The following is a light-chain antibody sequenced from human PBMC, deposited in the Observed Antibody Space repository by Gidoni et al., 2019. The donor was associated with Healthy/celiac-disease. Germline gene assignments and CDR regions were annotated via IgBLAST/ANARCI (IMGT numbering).Light chain of an antibody. CDR2: GAS. V-gene: IGKV3-20*01. Sequence: EIVLTQSPGTLSLSPGERATLSCRASQSVSRSYLAWYQQKPGQAPRLLIYGASSRATGIPDRFSGSGSGPDFTLTISRLEPEDFAVHYFQQYGSSPRTFGQXTKVETK. CDR1: QSVSRSY. CDR3: QQYGSSPRT. J-gene: IGKJ1*01.